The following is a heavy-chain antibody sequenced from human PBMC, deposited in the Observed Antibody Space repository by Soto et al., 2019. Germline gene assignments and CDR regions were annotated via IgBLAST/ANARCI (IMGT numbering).Heavy chain of an antibody. Sequence: PSETLSLTCSVSGASIALGGYYWGWTRQLPGKGLEWIGYIYYDGFSSYNPSLQSRVTISSDTSKNQFSLKLSSVTAADTAVYYCARRIVVAGYYYYGMDVWGQGTTVTVSS. J-gene: IGHJ6*02. CDR2: IYYDGFS. D-gene: IGHD6-19*01. CDR3: ARRIVVAGYYYYGMDV. CDR1: GASIALGGYY. V-gene: IGHV4-39*01.